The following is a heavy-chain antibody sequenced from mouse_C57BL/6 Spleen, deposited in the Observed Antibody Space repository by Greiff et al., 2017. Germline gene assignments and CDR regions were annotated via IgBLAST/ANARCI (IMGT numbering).Heavy chain of an antibody. CDR2: IYPGSGST. CDR1: GYTFTSYW. CDR3: ARWGDGYYWFAY. D-gene: IGHD2-3*01. J-gene: IGHJ3*01. Sequence: QVHVKQLGAELVKPGASVKMSCKASGYTFTSYWITWVKQRPGQGLEWIGDIYPGSGSTNYNEKFKSKATLTVDTSSSTAYMQLSSLTSEDSAVYYCARWGDGYYWFAYWGHGTLVTVSA. V-gene: IGHV1-55*01.